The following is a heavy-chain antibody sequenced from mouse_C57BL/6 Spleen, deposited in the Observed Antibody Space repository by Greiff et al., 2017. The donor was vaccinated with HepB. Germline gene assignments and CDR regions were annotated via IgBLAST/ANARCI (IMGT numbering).Heavy chain of an antibody. CDR3: TRGITTVVAIEGFDY. CDR2: IDPETGGT. Sequence: QVQLQQSGAELVRPGASVTLSCKASGYTFTDYEMHWVKQTPVHGLEWIGAIDPETGGTAYNQKFKGKAILTADKSSSTAYMELRSLTSEDSAVYCCTRGITTVVAIEGFDYWGQGTTLTVSS. J-gene: IGHJ2*01. CDR1: GYTFTDYE. V-gene: IGHV1-15*01. D-gene: IGHD1-1*01.